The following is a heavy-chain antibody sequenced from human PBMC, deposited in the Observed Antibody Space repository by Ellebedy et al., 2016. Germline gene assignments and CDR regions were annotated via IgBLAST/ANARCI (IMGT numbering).Heavy chain of an antibody. CDR1: GGTFSSYA. CDR3: ARVAVAGPLPVDI. J-gene: IGHJ3*02. V-gene: IGHV1-18*01. Sequence: ASVKVSXKASGGTFSSYAISWVRQAPGQGLEWMGWISAYNGNTNYAQKLQGRVTMTTDTSTSTAYMELRSLRSDDTAVYYCARVAVAGPLPVDIWGQGTMVTVSS. D-gene: IGHD6-19*01. CDR2: ISAYNGNT.